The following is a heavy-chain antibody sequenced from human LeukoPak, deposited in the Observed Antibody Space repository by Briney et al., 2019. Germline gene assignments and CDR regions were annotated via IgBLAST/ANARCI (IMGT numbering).Heavy chain of an antibody. J-gene: IGHJ4*02. D-gene: IGHD5-12*01. CDR1: GDTFSSYA. Sequence: ASVKVSCKASGDTFSSYAISWVRQAPGQGLEWMGWITSRSGGTNYAQKFQGRLTMTRDTSITTAYMELSSLRTDDTAVYYCTRRMGSGYDFGYWGRGTLVTVSS. CDR3: TRRMGSGYDFGY. CDR2: ITSRSGGT. V-gene: IGHV1-2*02.